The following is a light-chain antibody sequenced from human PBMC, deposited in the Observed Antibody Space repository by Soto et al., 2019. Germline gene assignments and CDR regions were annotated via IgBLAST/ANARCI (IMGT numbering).Light chain of an antibody. CDR2: DAS. V-gene: IGKV3-15*01. Sequence: MTQSRATMSVSPGERATLXSRASQSVSGKLAWYQQKPGQAPRLLIYDASTRATGIPARFSGSGSGTEFTLTISSLQSEDFAVYYCQQYNNLPITFGQGTRLEIK. J-gene: IGKJ5*01. CDR3: QQYNNLPIT. CDR1: QSVSGK.